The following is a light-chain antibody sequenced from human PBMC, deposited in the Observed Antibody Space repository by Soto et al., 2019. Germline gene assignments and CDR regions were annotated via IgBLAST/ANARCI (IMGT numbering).Light chain of an antibody. V-gene: IGKV3-15*01. CDR2: GAS. J-gene: IGKJ1*01. Sequence: EIVVTQSPATLSVSPGERATLSCRASQSVSSNLAWYQQKPGQAPRLLITGASTRATGIPARFSGSGSWTEFSLTISSLQSEDFAVYYCQQYSDWPPTFGQGTKWIS. CDR3: QQYSDWPPT. CDR1: QSVSSN.